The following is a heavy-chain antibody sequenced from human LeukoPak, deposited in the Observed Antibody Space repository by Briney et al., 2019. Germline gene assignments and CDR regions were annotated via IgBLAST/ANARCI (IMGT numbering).Heavy chain of an antibody. CDR1: GFTFSSYA. Sequence: GGSLRLSCAASGFTFSSYAMSWVRQAPGKGLEWVSVISGSGDTTYYADSVKGRFTISRDNSRNTLLLQVNSLRAEDTAVYYCAKASSPLGHFDYWGRGTLVTVSS. CDR2: ISGSGDTT. V-gene: IGHV3-23*01. J-gene: IGHJ4*02. D-gene: IGHD3-16*01. CDR3: AKASSPLGHFDY.